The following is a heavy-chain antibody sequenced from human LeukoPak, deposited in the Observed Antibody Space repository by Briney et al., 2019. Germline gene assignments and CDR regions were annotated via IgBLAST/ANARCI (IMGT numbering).Heavy chain of an antibody. CDR2: IYTSGST. J-gene: IGHJ4*02. CDR3: ARERVIIGGYYFDY. CDR1: GGSISSYY. D-gene: IGHD3-3*01. V-gene: IGHV4-4*07. Sequence: SETLSLTCTVSGGSISSYYWSWIRQPAGKGLEWIGCIYTSGSTNYNPSLKSRVTMSVDTSKNQFSLKLSSVAAADAAVYYCARERVIIGGYYFDYWGQGTLVTVSS.